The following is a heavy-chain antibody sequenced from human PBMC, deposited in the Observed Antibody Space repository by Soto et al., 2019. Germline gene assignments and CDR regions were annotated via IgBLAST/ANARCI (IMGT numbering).Heavy chain of an antibody. J-gene: IGHJ4*02. V-gene: IGHV4-39*01. D-gene: IGHD1-26*01. CDR2: IYYSGST. CDR3: ARPSGSYLYYFDY. CDR1: GGSISSSSYY. Sequence: QLQLQESGPGLVKPSETLSLTCTVSGGSISSSSYYWGWIRQPPGKGLEWIGSIYYSGSTYYNPSPHSRGTISVDTSKNRFSLKLSSVPAAGTAVYYCARPSGSYLYYFDYWGQGTLVTVSS.